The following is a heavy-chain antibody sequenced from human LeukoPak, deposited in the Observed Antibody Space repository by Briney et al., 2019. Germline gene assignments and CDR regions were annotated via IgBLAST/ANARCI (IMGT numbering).Heavy chain of an antibody. J-gene: IGHJ4*02. CDR3: ARAGSGYDFDY. V-gene: IGHV3-72*01. CDR2: TRNKGNSYTT. D-gene: IGHD5-12*01. CDR1: GFTFSDHY. Sequence: GGSLRLSCAASGFTFSDHYMDWVRQAPGKGLEWVGRTRNKGNSYTTEYAASVKGRFTISRDESKNSLYLQMNSLKTEGTAVYYCARAGSGYDFDYWGQGTLVTVSS.